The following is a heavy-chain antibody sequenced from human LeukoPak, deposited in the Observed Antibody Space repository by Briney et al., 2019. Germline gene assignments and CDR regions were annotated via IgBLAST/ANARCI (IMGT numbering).Heavy chain of an antibody. Sequence: PPETLSLTCTVSGGSISSYYWSWIRQPAGKGLEWIGRIYTSGSTNYNPSLKSRVTMSVDTSKNQFSLKLSSVTAADTAVYYCARDPPGCSSTSCYGIWGQGTLVTVSS. J-gene: IGHJ4*02. CDR1: GGSISSYY. CDR2: IYTSGST. CDR3: ARDPPGCSSTSCYGI. D-gene: IGHD2-2*01. V-gene: IGHV4-4*07.